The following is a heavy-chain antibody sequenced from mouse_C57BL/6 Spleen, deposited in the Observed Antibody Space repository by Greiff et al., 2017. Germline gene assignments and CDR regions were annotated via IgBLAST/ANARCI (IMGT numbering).Heavy chain of an antibody. Sequence: VQLQQSGPGLVKPSQSLSLTCSVTGYSITSGYYWNWLRQFPGNQLEWVGYISYDGSNNYNPSLKNRISITRDSSKNQFFLKLNSVTTEDTATYYCAREGLRGGYFDVWGTGTTVTVSS. J-gene: IGHJ1*03. D-gene: IGHD2-4*01. CDR1: GYSITSGYY. CDR3: AREGLRGGYFDV. V-gene: IGHV3-6*01. CDR2: ISYDGSN.